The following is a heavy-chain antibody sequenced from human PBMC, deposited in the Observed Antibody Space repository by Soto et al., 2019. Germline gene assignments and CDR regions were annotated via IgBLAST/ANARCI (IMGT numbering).Heavy chain of an antibody. CDR1: GGTFSSYA. CDR2: IIPIFGTA. J-gene: IGHJ6*02. CDR3: ARGGSIAAQGYYYGMDV. V-gene: IGHV1-69*06. D-gene: IGHD6-6*01. Sequence: ASVKVSCKASGGTFSSYAISWVRQAPGQGLEWMGGIIPIFGTANYAQKFQGRVTITADKSTSTAYMELSSLRSEDTAVYYCARGGSIAAQGYYYGMDVWGQGNTVRVS.